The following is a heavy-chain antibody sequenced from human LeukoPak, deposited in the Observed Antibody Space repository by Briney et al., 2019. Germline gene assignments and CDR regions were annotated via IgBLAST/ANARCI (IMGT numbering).Heavy chain of an antibody. D-gene: IGHD3-10*01. CDR1: GFTFSSYS. CDR3: ARADVLVWFGELGGAFDI. J-gene: IGHJ3*02. Sequence: GGSLRLSCAASGFTFSSYSMNWVRQAPGKGLEWVSSISSSSSYIYYADSVKGRFTISRDNSKNTLYLQMYSLRAEDTAVYYCARADVLVWFGELGGAFDIWGQGTMVTVSS. CDR2: ISSSSSYI. V-gene: IGHV3-21*01.